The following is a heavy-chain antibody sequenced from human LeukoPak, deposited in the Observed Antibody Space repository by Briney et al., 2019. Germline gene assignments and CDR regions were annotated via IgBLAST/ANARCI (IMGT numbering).Heavy chain of an antibody. CDR3: ARDGPTDGYNPQYFQH. D-gene: IGHD5-24*01. V-gene: IGHV4-30-2*01. CDR1: GGSIGSYY. CDR2: IYHSGST. J-gene: IGHJ1*01. Sequence: SETLSLTCTVSGGSIGSYYWSWIRQPPGKGLEWIGYIYHSGSTYYNPSLKSRVTISVDRSKNQFSLKLSSVTAADTAVYYCARDGPTDGYNPQYFQHWGQGTLVTVSS.